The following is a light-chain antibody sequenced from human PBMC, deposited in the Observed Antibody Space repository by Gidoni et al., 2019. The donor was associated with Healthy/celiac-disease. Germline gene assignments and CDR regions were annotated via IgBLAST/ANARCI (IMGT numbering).Light chain of an antibody. J-gene: IGKJ4*01. V-gene: IGKV1-33*01. CDR2: DAS. CDR1: QDISNY. CDR3: QQYDNLPLT. Sequence: DIQMTQSPSSLSASVGDRVTITCQASQDISNYLYWYQQKPGKAPKLLIYDASNLETGVPSRFSGSGSGTYFTFTISSLQPEDIATYYCQQYDNLPLTFGGGTKVEIK.